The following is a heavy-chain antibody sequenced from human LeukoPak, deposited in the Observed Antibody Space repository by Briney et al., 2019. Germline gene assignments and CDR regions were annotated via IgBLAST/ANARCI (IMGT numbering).Heavy chain of an antibody. CDR1: GFTFSTYA. J-gene: IGHJ4*02. Sequence: TLSLSCAASGFTFSTYAMHWVRQAPGKGLEWVGVLSSNGNSEYYADSVKGRFTISRDNSKNTVYLQVNSWRAEDTAVFYCARDYYDSSIYQYNGPFDYWGQGTLVTVSS. V-gene: IGHV3-30*14. CDR2: LSSNGNSE. D-gene: IGHD3-22*01. CDR3: ARDYYDSSIYQYNGPFDY.